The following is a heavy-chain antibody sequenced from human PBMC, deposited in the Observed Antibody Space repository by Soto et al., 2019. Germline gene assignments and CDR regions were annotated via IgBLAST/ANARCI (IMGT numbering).Heavy chain of an antibody. D-gene: IGHD2-2*01. CDR2: IYYSGST. V-gene: IGHV4-31*03. CDR3: ARETIVVVPAAGYNAFDI. CDR1: GGSISSGGYN. Sequence: QVQLQESGPGLVKPSQTLSLTCTVSGGSISSGGYNWSWIRQHPGKGLEWIGYIYYSGSTYYNPSLKSRVTISVDTSKNQFSLKLSSVTSADTAVYYCARETIVVVPAAGYNAFDIWGQGTMVTVSS. J-gene: IGHJ3*02.